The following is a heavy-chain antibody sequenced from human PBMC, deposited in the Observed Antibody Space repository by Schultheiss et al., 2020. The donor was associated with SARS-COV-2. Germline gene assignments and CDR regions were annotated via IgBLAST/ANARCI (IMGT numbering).Heavy chain of an antibody. Sequence: ASVKVSCKASGYTFTSYDMNWVRQATGQGLEWMGWMNPNSGNTGYAQKFQGRVTMTRNISISTAYMELSSLRSEDTAVYYCAIRGLVVPAASYYYYYGMDVWGQGATVTVSS. J-gene: IGHJ6*02. V-gene: IGHV1-8*01. CDR2: MNPNSGNT. D-gene: IGHD2-2*01. CDR3: AIRGLVVPAASYYYYYGMDV. CDR1: GYTFTSYD.